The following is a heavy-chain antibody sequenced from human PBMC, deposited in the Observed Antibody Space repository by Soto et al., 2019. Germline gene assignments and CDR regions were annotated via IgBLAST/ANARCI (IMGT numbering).Heavy chain of an antibody. CDR3: ARAPSGSGYITGLAS. V-gene: IGHV3-11*04. CDR1: GFTFSDYY. J-gene: IGHJ5*01. Sequence: VGSLRLSCAASGFTFSDYYMSWIRQAPGKGLEWVSCISSIGSTIYYADSVKGRFTISRDNSKNSLYLQMNRLRAEDTAVYYCARAPSGSGYITGLASWGQGPVVPVS. CDR2: ISSIGSTI. D-gene: IGHD3-22*01.